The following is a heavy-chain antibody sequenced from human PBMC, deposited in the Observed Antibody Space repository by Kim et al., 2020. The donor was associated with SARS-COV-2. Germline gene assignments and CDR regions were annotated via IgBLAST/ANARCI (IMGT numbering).Heavy chain of an antibody. CDR3: ARSSSWYQGYYYYYYGMDV. CDR2: IYYSGST. CDR1: GGSISSYY. J-gene: IGHJ6*02. D-gene: IGHD6-13*01. V-gene: IGHV4-59*01. Sequence: SETLSLTCTVSGGSISSYYWSWIRQPPGKGLEWIGYIYYSGSTNYNPSLKSRVTISVDTSKNQFSLKLSSVTAADTAVYYCARSSSWYQGYYYYYYGMDVWGQGTTVTVSS.